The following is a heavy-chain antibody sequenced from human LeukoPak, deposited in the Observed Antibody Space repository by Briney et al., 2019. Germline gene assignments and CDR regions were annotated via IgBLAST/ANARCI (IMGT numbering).Heavy chain of an antibody. Sequence: SVKVSCKASGGTFSSYAISWVRQAPGQGLEWMGGIIPIFGTANYAQKFQGRVTITADESTSTAYMELSSLRSEDTAVYYCASESGSYPNDAFDIWGQGTMVTVSS. CDR1: GGTFSSYA. CDR2: IIPIFGTA. J-gene: IGHJ3*02. D-gene: IGHD1-26*01. CDR3: ASESGSYPNDAFDI. V-gene: IGHV1-69*13.